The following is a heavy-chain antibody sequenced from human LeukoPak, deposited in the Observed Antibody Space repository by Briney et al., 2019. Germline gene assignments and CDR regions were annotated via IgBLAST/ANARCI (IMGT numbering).Heavy chain of an antibody. Sequence: GGSLRLSCAVSGVTFSSYGMHWVRQAPGKGLEWVAFIRYDGSNKYYADSVKGRFTISRDNSKNTLYLQMNSLRAEDTAVYYCAKEIVVVPAAIWVGFDYWGQGTLVTVSS. CDR2: IRYDGSNK. CDR1: GVTFSSYG. V-gene: IGHV3-30*02. CDR3: AKEIVVVPAAIWVGFDY. D-gene: IGHD2-2*02. J-gene: IGHJ4*02.